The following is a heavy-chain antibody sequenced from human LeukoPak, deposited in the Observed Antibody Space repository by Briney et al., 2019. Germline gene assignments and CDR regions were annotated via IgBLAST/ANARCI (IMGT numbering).Heavy chain of an antibody. CDR1: GGSISSYY. CDR2: IYYSGST. D-gene: IGHD4-23*01. V-gene: IGHV4-59*01. J-gene: IGHJ4*02. Sequence: PSETLSLTCTVSGGSISSYYWSWIRQPPGKGLEWIGYIYYSGSTNYNPSLKSRVTISVDTSKNQFSLKLSSVPAADTAVYYCASSSDRGHLVTFDYWGQGTLVTVSS. CDR3: ASSSDRGHLVTFDY.